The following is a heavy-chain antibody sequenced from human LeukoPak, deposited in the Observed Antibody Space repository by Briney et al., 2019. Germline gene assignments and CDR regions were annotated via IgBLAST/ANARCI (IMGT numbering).Heavy chain of an antibody. J-gene: IGHJ4*02. D-gene: IGHD3-9*01. CDR2: INHSGST. Sequence: SETLSLTCAVYGGSFSGYYWCWIRQSPGKGLEWIGEINHSGSTNYNPSLKSRVTISVDTSKNQFSLKLSSVTAADTAVYYCARGYYDILTGYYPFDYWGQGTLVTVSS. V-gene: IGHV4-34*01. CDR3: ARGYYDILTGYYPFDY. CDR1: GGSFSGYY.